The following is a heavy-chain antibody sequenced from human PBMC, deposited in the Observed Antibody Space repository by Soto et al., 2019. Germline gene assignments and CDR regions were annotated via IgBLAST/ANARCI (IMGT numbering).Heavy chain of an antibody. D-gene: IGHD6-6*01. V-gene: IGHV4-34*01. Sequence: SETLSLTCAVYGGSFSGYYWSWIRQPPGKGLEWIGEINHSGSTNYIPSLKSRVTISVDTSKNQFSLKLSSVTAADTAVYYCARKSIAARPVVRNWFDPWGQGTLVTVSS. CDR3: ARKSIAARPVVRNWFDP. CDR1: GGSFSGYY. CDR2: INHSGST. J-gene: IGHJ5*02.